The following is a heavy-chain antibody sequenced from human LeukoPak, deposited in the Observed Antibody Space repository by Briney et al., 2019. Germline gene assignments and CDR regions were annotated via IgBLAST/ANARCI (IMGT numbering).Heavy chain of an antibody. D-gene: IGHD2-15*01. CDR1: GFALSHYS. CDR2: ISTSGSTI. V-gene: IGHV3-48*02. Sequence: GGSLRLSCAASGFALSHYSMNWVRQAPGKGLEWVSYISTSGSTIYYADSVKGRFTTSRDNAKNSLYLEMNSLRDEDTAVYYCARDMRGSCSGDTCYTGIFDYWGQGTLVTVSS. J-gene: IGHJ4*02. CDR3: ARDMRGSCSGDTCYTGIFDY.